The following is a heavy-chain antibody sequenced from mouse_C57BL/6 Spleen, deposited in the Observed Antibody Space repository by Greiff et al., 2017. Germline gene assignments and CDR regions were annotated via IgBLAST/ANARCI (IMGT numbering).Heavy chain of an antibody. CDR2: ISSGGDYI. V-gene: IGHV5-9-1*02. J-gene: IGHJ4*01. CDR3: TRDRTTGVEDAMDY. D-gene: IGHD1-1*01. CDR1: GFTFSSYA. Sequence: VQLKESGEGLVKPGGSLKLSCAASGFTFSSYAMSWVRQTPEKRLGWVAYISSGGDYIYYADTVKGRFTISRDNARNTLYLQMSSLKSEDTAMYYCTRDRTTGVEDAMDYWGQGTSVTVSS.